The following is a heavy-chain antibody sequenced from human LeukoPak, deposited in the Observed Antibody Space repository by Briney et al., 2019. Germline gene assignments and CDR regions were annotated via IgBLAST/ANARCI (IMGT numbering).Heavy chain of an antibody. J-gene: IGHJ3*02. CDR3: ARDIVVVVATNSAFDI. V-gene: IGHV4-59*01. CDR1: GGSISSYY. D-gene: IGHD2-15*01. Sequence: SETLSLXSTVSGGSISSYYWSWIRLPPGKGLEWIGYIYYSGSTNYNPSLKSRVTISLDTSKNQFSLKLSSVTAADTAVYYCARDIVVVVATNSAFDIWGQGTMVTVSS. CDR2: IYYSGST.